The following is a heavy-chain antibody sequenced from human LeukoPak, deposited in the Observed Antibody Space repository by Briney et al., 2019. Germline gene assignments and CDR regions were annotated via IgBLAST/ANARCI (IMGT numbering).Heavy chain of an antibody. CDR2: ISWNSGSI. J-gene: IGHJ4*02. D-gene: IGHD3-22*01. V-gene: IGHV3-9*01. CDR1: GFTFDDYA. Sequence: PGGSLRLSCAASGFTFDDYAMHWVRQAPGKGLEWVSGISWNSGSIGYADSVKGRFTISRDNSKNTLYLQMNSLRAEDTAVYYCAKDHVGYYDSSGYYHLDYWGQGTPVTVSS. CDR3: AKDHVGYYDSSGYYHLDY.